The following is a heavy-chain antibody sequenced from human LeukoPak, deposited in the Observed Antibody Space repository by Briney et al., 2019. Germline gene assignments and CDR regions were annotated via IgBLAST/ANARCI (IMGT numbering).Heavy chain of an antibody. CDR2: INHSGST. CDR3: ARTLRYFDWLFRRGAFDI. V-gene: IGHV4-34*01. J-gene: IGHJ3*02. Sequence: SETLSLTCAVYGGSFSGYYCSWIRQPPGKGLEWIGEINHSGSTNYNPSLKSRVTISVDTSKNQFSLKLSSVTAADTAVYYCARTLRYFDWLFRRGAFDIWGQGTMVTVSS. D-gene: IGHD3-9*01. CDR1: GGSFSGYY.